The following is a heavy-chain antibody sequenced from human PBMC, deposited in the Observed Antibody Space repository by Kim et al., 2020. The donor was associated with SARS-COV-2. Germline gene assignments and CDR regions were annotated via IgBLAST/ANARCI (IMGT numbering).Heavy chain of an antibody. D-gene: IGHD1-26*01. J-gene: IGHJ5*02. CDR1: GFTFSSYG. Sequence: GGSLRLSCAASGFTFSSYGMHWVRQAPGKGLEWVAVIWYDGSNKYYADSVKGRFTISRDNSKNTLYLQMNSLRAEDTAVYYCARDREEWELRFWFDPWGQGTLVTVSS. CDR2: IWYDGSNK. V-gene: IGHV3-33*01. CDR3: ARDREEWELRFWFDP.